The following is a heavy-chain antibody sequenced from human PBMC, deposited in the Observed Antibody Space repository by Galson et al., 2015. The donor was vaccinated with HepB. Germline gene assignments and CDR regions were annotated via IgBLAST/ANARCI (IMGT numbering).Heavy chain of an antibody. J-gene: IGHJ4*02. CDR1: GYSFTNYW. CDR3: ATRLRYCSGGFCYYN. V-gene: IGHV5-51*03. CDR2: IYPGDSET. D-gene: IGHD2-8*02. Sequence: QSGAEVKKPGESLKISCKGSGYSFTNYWIGWVRQMPGNGLEWMGIIYPGDSETRYNPSFQGQVTISADKSISTAYLQWSSLKASDTAMYFCATRLRYCSGGFCYYNWGQGTLVIVSS.